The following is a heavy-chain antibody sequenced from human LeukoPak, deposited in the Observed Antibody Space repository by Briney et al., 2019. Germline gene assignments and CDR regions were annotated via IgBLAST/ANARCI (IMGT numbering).Heavy chain of an antibody. CDR3: ARDRIAAVPNWFDP. Sequence: SQTLSLTCAISGDSVSSNSAAWNWIRQSPSGGLEWLGRTYYRSKWYNDYAVSVKSRITINPDTSKNQFSLQLNSVTPEDTAVYYRARDRIAAVPNWFDPWGQGTLVTVSS. V-gene: IGHV6-1*01. CDR1: GDSVSSNSAA. D-gene: IGHD6-13*01. J-gene: IGHJ5*02. CDR2: TYYRSKWYN.